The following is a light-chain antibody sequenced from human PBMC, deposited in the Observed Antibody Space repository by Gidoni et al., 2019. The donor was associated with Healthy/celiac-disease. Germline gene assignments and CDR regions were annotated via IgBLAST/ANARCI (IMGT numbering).Light chain of an antibody. Sequence: ESVLTQSPGTLSLSPGERATLSCRASQSVSSSYLAWYQQKPGQAPRLLIYGASSRATGIPDRFSDSGSGTDFTLTISGLEPEDFAVYYCQQYGSSPPITFGQGTRLEIK. J-gene: IGKJ5*01. CDR3: QQYGSSPPIT. V-gene: IGKV3-20*01. CDR1: QSVSSSY. CDR2: GAS.